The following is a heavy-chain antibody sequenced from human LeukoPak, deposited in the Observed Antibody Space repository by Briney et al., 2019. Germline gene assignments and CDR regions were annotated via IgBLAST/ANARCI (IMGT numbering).Heavy chain of an antibody. J-gene: IGHJ3*02. Sequence: GGSLRLSCAASGFTFSRYWIHWVRQAPGKGLEWVSRINPDGSTTTYADSVKGRFTISRDNAKNTVYLQMNSLRAEDTAVYYCAKDPEVARLGAFDIWGQGTMVTVSS. D-gene: IGHD5-24*01. CDR3: AKDPEVARLGAFDI. V-gene: IGHV3-74*01. CDR2: INPDGSTT. CDR1: GFTFSRYW.